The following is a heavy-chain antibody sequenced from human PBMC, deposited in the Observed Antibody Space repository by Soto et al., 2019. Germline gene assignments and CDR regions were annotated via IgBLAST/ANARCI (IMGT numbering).Heavy chain of an antibody. CDR1: GFTFSGDS. CDR2: ISTTSTYV. J-gene: IGHJ6*02. V-gene: IGHV3-21*01. CDR3: TRDYVMDV. Sequence: GGSLRLSCAASGFTFSGDSMNWVHQAPGKGLEWVSSISTTSTYVYYADSVKGRFTISRDNANNSLHLQMNSLRAEDTAVYYCTRDYVMDVWGQGTTVTVSS.